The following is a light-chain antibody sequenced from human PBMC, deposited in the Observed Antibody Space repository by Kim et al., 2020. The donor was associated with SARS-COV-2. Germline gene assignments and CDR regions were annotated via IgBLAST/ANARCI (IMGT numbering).Light chain of an antibody. Sequence: SYELTQPPSLSVSPGQTASITCSGDKLGSKYTAWYQQKPGQSPVLVIYEDAWRPSGIPVRFSGSSSGNTATLTISGTQAMDEADYYCQAWDSTTAVVFGGGTQLTVL. CDR1: KLGSKY. J-gene: IGLJ3*02. CDR2: EDA. CDR3: QAWDSTTAVV. V-gene: IGLV3-1*01.